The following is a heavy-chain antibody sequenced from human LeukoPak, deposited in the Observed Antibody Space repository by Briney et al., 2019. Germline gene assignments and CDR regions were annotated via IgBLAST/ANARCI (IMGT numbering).Heavy chain of an antibody. CDR2: ISAYNGNT. J-gene: IGHJ6*03. CDR3: ARDGAPSSWYGYYYYYYMDV. CDR1: GYTSTSYG. V-gene: IGHV1-18*01. D-gene: IGHD6-13*01. Sequence: ASVKVSCKACGYTSTSYGISWVRQAPGHGHGWMGWISAYNGNTNYAQKLQGRVTMTTDTSPSTAYMEQRSLRSDDTAVYYCARDGAPSSWYGYYYYYYMDVWGKGTTVTVSS.